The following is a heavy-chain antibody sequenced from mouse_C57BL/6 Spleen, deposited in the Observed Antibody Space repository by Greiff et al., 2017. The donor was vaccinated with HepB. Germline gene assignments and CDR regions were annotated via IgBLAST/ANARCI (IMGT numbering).Heavy chain of an antibody. V-gene: IGHV1-18*01. CDR1: GYTFTDYN. CDR3: ARRRNDGPFDY. J-gene: IGHJ2*01. D-gene: IGHD2-3*01. CDR2: INPNNGGT. Sequence: EVKLVESGPELVKPGASVKIPCKASGYTFTDYNMDWVKQSHGKSLEWIGDINPNNGGTIYNQKFKGKATLTVDKSSSTAYMELRSLTSEDTAVYYCARRRNDGPFDYWGQGTTLTVSS.